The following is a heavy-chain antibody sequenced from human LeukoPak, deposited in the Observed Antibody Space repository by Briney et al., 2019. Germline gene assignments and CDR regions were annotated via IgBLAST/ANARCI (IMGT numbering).Heavy chain of an antibody. CDR3: AREDNWNYDY. CDR1: GFTFSSYA. V-gene: IGHV3-30*04. J-gene: IGHJ4*02. Sequence: GGSLRLSCAASGFTFSSYAIHWVRQAPGKGLEWVAVISYDGSNKYYADSVKGRFTISRDNSKNTLYLQLNSLRAEDTALYYCAREDNWNYDYWGQGTLVTVSS. D-gene: IGHD1-7*01. CDR2: ISYDGSNK.